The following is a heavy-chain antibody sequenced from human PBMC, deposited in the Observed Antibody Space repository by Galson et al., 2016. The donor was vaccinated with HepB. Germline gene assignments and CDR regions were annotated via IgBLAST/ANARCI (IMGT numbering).Heavy chain of an antibody. J-gene: IGHJ4*02. V-gene: IGHV4-39*01. CDR3: PSAPLYCGIGCSSLFDY. Sequence: LSLTCTVSTDSISSSGNFWGWIRQPPGKGLEWLGTISYSGRTYQNPSLKSRVTISVDTSKNQFSQNLSSVTAADTAVYYCPSAPLYCGIGCSSLFDYWGQGTLVTVSS. CDR2: ISYSGRT. CDR1: TDSISSSGNF. D-gene: IGHD2-21*02.